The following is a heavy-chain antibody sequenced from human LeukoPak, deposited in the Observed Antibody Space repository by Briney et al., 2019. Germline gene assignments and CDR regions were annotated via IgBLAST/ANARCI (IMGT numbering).Heavy chain of an antibody. CDR2: IYYSGST. D-gene: IGHD6-13*01. J-gene: IGHJ4*02. CDR3: ARGPYSSSWYDFDY. Sequence: SETLSLTCTVSGGSISSYYWSWIRQPPGKGLEWIGYIYYSGSTNYNPSLKSGVTISVDTSKNQFSLKLSSVTAADTAVYYCARGPYSSSWYDFDYWGQGTLVTVSS. CDR1: GGSISSYY. V-gene: IGHV4-59*01.